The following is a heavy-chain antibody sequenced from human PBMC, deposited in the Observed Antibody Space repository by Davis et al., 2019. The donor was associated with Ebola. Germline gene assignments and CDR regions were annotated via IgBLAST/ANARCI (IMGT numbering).Heavy chain of an antibody. CDR1: GGSFSGSY. CDR2: ISHSGST. CDR3: ARGFRAWKRYFDS. D-gene: IGHD1-1*01. V-gene: IGHV4-34*01. Sequence: PSETLSLTCAVYGGSFSGSYWTWIRQSPGKGLEWIGEISHSGSTNYNPSLKSRVTISVDTSKNQFSLRLHSLTAADTAVYYCARGFRAWKRYFDSWGQGTLVTVSS. J-gene: IGHJ4*02.